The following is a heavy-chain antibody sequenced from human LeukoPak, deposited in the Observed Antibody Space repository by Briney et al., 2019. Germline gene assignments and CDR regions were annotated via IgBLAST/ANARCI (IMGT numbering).Heavy chain of an antibody. CDR1: GYTFTSYG. CDR2: ISAYNGNT. Sequence: ASVKVSCKASGYTFTSYGISWVRQAPGQGLEWMGWISAYNGNTNYAQKLQGRVTMTTDTSTSTAYMELRSLRSDDTAVYYCARDPYGDYPNWFDPWGQGTLVTVSS. J-gene: IGHJ5*02. D-gene: IGHD4-17*01. V-gene: IGHV1-18*01. CDR3: ARDPYGDYPNWFDP.